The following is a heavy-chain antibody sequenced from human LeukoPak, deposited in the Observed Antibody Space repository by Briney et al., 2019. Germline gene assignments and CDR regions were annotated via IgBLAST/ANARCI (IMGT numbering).Heavy chain of an antibody. CDR2: ISSSSSTI. CDR1: GFTFSSYS. J-gene: IGHJ4*02. CDR3: ARGIAAMVPPFDY. Sequence: GSLRLSCAASGFTFSSYSMNWVRQAPGKGLEWVSYISSSSSTIYYADSVKGRFTISRDNAKNSLYLQMNSLRAEDTAVYYCARGIAAMVPPFDYWGQGTLVTVSS. V-gene: IGHV3-48*04. D-gene: IGHD5-18*01.